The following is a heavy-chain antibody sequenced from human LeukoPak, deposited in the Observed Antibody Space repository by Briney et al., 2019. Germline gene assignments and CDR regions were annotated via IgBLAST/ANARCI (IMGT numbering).Heavy chain of an antibody. J-gene: IGHJ4*02. CDR2: ISGGGGST. V-gene: IGHV3-23*01. CDR3: ANGRVVTTSPLNY. CDR1: GFTFNNHA. D-gene: IGHD2-21*02. Sequence: GGSLRLSCAASGFTFNNHAKNWVRQAPGKGLEWVSSISGGGGSTNYADSVKGRFTISRDNSKNTLSLEMNSLRADDTAVYFCANGRVVTTSPLNYWGKVTLVTVSS.